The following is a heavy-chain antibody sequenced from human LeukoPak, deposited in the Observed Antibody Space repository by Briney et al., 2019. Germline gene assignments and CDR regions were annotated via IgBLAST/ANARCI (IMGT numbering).Heavy chain of an antibody. J-gene: IGHJ4*02. D-gene: IGHD3-22*01. Sequence: GRSLRLSCAGSGFTFDDYGLHWVRQAPGKGLEWVAGIGWNGGNIGYADSVKGRFTISRDNARNSLYLQMNSLRPEDTALYYCAKVTYASSGYYPLFDYWGQGTLVTVSS. V-gene: IGHV3-9*01. CDR3: AKVTYASSGYYPLFDY. CDR2: IGWNGGNI. CDR1: GFTFDDYG.